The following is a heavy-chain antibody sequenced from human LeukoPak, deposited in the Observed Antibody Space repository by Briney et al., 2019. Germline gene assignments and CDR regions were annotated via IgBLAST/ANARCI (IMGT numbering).Heavy chain of an antibody. CDR3: ARSSSWPLVYMDV. CDR2: ISSSSSTI. Sequence: GGSLRLSCAASGFTFSSYSMNWVRQAPGKGLEWVPYISSSSSTIYYAASVKGRFTISRDNAKNSLYLQMNSLRAEDTAVYYCARSSSWPLVYMDVWGKGTTVTVSS. J-gene: IGHJ6*03. CDR1: GFTFSSYS. V-gene: IGHV3-48*01. D-gene: IGHD6-6*01.